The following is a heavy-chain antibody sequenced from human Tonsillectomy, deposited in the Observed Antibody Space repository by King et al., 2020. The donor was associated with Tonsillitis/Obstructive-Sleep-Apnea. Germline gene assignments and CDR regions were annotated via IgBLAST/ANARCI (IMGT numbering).Heavy chain of an antibody. CDR3: AKDRDDFWSGYYNYYYYGMDV. V-gene: IGHV3-30*18. CDR2: ISYDGSNK. J-gene: IGHJ6*02. Sequence: QLVQSGGGVVQPGRSLRLSCAASGFTFSSYGMHWVRQAPGKGLEWVAVISYDGSNKYYADSVKGRFTISRANSKNTLYLQMNSLRAEETAVYYCAKDRDDFWSGYYNYYYYGMDVWGQGTTVTVSS. D-gene: IGHD3-3*01. CDR1: GFTFSSYG.